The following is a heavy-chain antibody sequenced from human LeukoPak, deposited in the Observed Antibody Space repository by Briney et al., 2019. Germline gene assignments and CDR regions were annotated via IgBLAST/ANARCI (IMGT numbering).Heavy chain of an antibody. Sequence: PGGSLRLSCAASGFSFSNYDMTWVRQAPGKGLDWVSTLSDSGGSTYYADSVKGRFTISRDNSKNTLYLQMSSLRAEDTAIYFCAKRFYYGSGHLDIWGQGTMVTVSS. CDR2: LSDSGGST. D-gene: IGHD3-10*01. V-gene: IGHV3-23*01. CDR1: GFSFSNYD. CDR3: AKRFYYGSGHLDI. J-gene: IGHJ3*02.